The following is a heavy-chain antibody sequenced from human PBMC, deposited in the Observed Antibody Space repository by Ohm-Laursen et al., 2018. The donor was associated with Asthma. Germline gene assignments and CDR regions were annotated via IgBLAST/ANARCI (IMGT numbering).Heavy chain of an antibody. CDR3: ARDRCSSTSCYAGWFDP. Sequence: SQTLSLTCTVSGGSISSGDYYWSWIRQPPGKGLEWIGYIYYSGSTYYNPSLKSRVTISVDTSKNQFSLKLSSVTAADTAVYYCARDRCSSTSCYAGWFDPWGQGTLVTVSS. CDR1: GGSISSGDYY. J-gene: IGHJ5*02. V-gene: IGHV4-30-4*01. CDR2: IYYSGST. D-gene: IGHD2-2*01.